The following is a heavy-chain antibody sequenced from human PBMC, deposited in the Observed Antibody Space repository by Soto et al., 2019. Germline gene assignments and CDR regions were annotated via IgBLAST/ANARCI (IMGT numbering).Heavy chain of an antibody. D-gene: IGHD2-21*02. J-gene: IGHJ5*02. V-gene: IGHV3-33*01. CDR3: ARDRESAVVTVDRAGWFDP. CDR2: IWYDGSNK. CDR1: GFTFSSYG. Sequence: QVQLVESGGGVVQPGRSLRLSCAASGFTFSSYGMHWVRQAPGKGLEWVAVIWYDGSNKYYADSVKGRFTISRDNSKNTLYLQMNSLRAEDTAVYYCARDRESAVVTVDRAGWFDPWGQGTLVTVSS.